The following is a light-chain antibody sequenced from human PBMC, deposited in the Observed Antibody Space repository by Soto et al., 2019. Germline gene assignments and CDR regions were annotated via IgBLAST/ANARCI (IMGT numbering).Light chain of an antibody. J-gene: IGLJ2*01. CDR1: SSDVWSYNL. CDR3: CSYAGSSTFV. V-gene: IGLV2-23*03. Sequence: QSALTQPASVSGSPGQSITISCTGTSSDVWSYNLVSWYQQHPGKAPKLMIYEGSKRPSGVSNRFSGSKSGNTASLTISGLQAEDEADYYCCSYAGSSTFVFGGGPKLTVL. CDR2: EGS.